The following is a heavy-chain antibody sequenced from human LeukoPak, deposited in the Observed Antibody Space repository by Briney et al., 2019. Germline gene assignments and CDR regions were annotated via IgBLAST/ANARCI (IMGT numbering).Heavy chain of an antibody. CDR3: ARGHTPCGSNSAAY. V-gene: IGHV3-74*01. D-gene: IGHD2-15*01. Sequence: GGPLSLLCAGCGIPQYVFWVLGLPPARGGGGVWVSYINRGGSSTNYADSEKGRFTISRDNAQNTLYVKLNSLRADDTGVYYCARGHTPCGSNSAAYWGQGTLVTVSS. CDR2: INRGGSST. J-gene: IGHJ4*02. CDR1: GIPQYVFW.